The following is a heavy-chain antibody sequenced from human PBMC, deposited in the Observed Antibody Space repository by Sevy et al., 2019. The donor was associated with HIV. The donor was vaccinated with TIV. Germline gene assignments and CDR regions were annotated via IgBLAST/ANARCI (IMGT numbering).Heavy chain of an antibody. Sequence: GGSLRLSCAASGFTFSSYWMTWVRQAPGKGLEWVANIKQDMSEKYYADSVKGRFSISRDNARNSLYRQMESLSAEDTAVYYCARAQQVTMLVVIGGLYFDFWGQGTLVTVSS. J-gene: IGHJ4*02. CDR1: GFTFSSYW. D-gene: IGHD3-22*01. V-gene: IGHV3-7*01. CDR2: IKQDMSEK. CDR3: ARAQQVTMLVVIGGLYFDF.